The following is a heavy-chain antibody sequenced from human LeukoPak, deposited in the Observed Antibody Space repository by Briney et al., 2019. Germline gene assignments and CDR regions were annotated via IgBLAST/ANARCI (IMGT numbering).Heavy chain of an antibody. D-gene: IGHD1-26*01. V-gene: IGHV4-4*07. CDR2: ISTSGGT. CDR3: ARSNSGSYGWFDP. Sequence: PSETLSLTCTVSGDSMSGYWGWVRQPAGKGLEGIGRISTSGGTDYNPSLKSRITMSVDTSKNQFSLKLRSMTAADTAVYYCARSNSGSYGWFDPWGQGTLVTVSS. J-gene: IGHJ5*02. CDR1: GDSMSGY.